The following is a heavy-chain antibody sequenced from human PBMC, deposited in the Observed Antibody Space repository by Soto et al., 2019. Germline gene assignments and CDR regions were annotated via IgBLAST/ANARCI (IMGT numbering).Heavy chain of an antibody. Sequence: LRRSCAASGFTVSSSAMSWVRQAPGKGLEWVSAISDRGDTTHYADSVKGRFTISRDTSKNTLYLQIYTLRAEDTAVYYCAKDKPTTTAFDYWGRGTLVTVSS. CDR3: AKDKPTTTAFDY. V-gene: IGHV3-23*01. J-gene: IGHJ4*02. CDR2: ISDRGDTT. CDR1: GFTVSSSA. D-gene: IGHD1-1*01.